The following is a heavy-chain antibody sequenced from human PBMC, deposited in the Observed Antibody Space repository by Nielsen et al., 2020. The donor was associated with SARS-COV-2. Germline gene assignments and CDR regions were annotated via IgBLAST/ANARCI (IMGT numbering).Heavy chain of an antibody. CDR2: INPNSGGT. Sequence: ASVKVSCKASGYTFSTNYIHWVRQAPGQGLEWMGRINPNSGGTNYAQKFQGRVTMTRDTSISTAYMELSRLRSDDTAVYYCARELIVVVPAEYYYYYYGMDVWGQGTTVTVSS. V-gene: IGHV1-2*06. CDR3: ARELIVVVPAEYYYYYYGMDV. J-gene: IGHJ6*02. D-gene: IGHD2-2*01. CDR1: GYTFSTNY.